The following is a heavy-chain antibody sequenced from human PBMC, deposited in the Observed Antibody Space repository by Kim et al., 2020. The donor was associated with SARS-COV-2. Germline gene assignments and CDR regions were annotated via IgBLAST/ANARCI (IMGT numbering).Heavy chain of an antibody. Sequence: ASVKVSCKASGYTFTDYYIHWVRQAPGQGLEWMGRISTNSGGTTYAQKFPGRVTLTRDTSISTAYMELTSLISDETAVYYCARAQFGIFSGYAPPAYWGQGTLVTVSS. D-gene: IGHD5-12*01. J-gene: IGHJ4*02. CDR1: GYTFTDYY. CDR3: ARAQFGIFSGYAPPAY. CDR2: ISTNSGGT. V-gene: IGHV1-2*06.